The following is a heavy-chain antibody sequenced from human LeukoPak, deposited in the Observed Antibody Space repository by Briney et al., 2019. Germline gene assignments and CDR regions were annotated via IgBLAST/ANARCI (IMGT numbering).Heavy chain of an antibody. D-gene: IGHD3-22*01. CDR3: AQSKYYYGSRGYDFDP. Sequence: SGPTLVNPTQTLTLTCTFSGFSLSTSGGGVDWIRQPPGKALEWLAVIYWDDDKRYSPSLKSRLTINKDASKNQVVLTMTNMAPMDPPTYYCAQSKYYYGSRGYDFDPWGQGNLVTVSS. CDR2: IYWDDDK. V-gene: IGHV2-5*02. CDR1: GFSLSTSGGG. J-gene: IGHJ5*02.